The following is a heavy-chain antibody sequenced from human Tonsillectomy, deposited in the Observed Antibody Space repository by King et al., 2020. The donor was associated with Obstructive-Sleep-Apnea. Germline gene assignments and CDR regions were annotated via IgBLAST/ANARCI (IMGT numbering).Heavy chain of an antibody. D-gene: IGHD5-18*01. Sequence: QLVQSGAEVKKPGASVKVSCKASGYTFTGYYMHWVRQAPGQGLEWMGWINPNSGNTNYAQKFQGRVTMIRDTSMSTAYMELSRLRSDDTAVYYCARDDTVMDFDYWGQGTLVTVSS. J-gene: IGHJ4*02. CDR2: INPNSGNT. CDR3: ARDDTVMDFDY. CDR1: GYTFTGYY. V-gene: IGHV1-2*02.